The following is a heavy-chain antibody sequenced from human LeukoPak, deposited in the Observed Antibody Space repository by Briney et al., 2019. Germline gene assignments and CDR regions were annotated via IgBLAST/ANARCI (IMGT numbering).Heavy chain of an antibody. V-gene: IGHV4-39*01. CDR1: GGSISSSSYY. D-gene: IGHD5-12*01. J-gene: IGHJ4*02. CDR2: IYYSGST. Sequence: SETLSLTCTASGGSISSSSYYWGWISQPPGKGLEWIGSIYYSGSTYYNPSLKSRVTISVDTSKNQFSLKLSSVTAADTAVYYCARLHSGYDSSNYFDYWGQGTLVTVSS. CDR3: ARLHSGYDSSNYFDY.